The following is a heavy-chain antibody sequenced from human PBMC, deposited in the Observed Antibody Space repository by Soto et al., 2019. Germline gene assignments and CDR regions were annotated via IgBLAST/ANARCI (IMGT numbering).Heavy chain of an antibody. CDR3: TRVRRSSGYYYGY. V-gene: IGHV1-46*01. D-gene: IGHD3-22*01. J-gene: IGHJ4*02. CDR2: INPSGGST. CDR1: GYTFTSYY. Sequence: QVQLVQSGAEVKKPGASVKVSCKASGYTFTSYYMHWVRQAPGQGLEWMGIINPSGGSTSYAQKCKGRVTMTRDTSTSTVYMELSSLRSEDTAVYYWTRVRRSSGYYYGYWGQGTPVTVSS.